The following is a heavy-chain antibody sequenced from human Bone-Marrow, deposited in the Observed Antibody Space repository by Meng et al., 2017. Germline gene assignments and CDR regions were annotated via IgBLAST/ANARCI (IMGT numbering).Heavy chain of an antibody. CDR3: ARFGSSATLFDY. J-gene: IGHJ4*02. D-gene: IGHD6-6*01. V-gene: IGHV4-59*01. CDR2: GSYSWNT. CDR1: GGSISSYY. Sequence: SETLSLTCTVSGGSISSYYWTWIRQPPRKGLELIGYGSYSWNTNYNPSLMSRVSMAVDTSKNQFSLKLASVTAADTAVYYCARFGSSATLFDYWGQGTLVTVSS.